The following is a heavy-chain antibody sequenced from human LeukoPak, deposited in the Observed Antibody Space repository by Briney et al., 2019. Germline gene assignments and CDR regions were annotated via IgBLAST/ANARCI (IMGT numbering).Heavy chain of an antibody. Sequence: ASVKVSCKASGYTFTGYYMHWVRQAPGQGLEWMGWINPNSGGTNYAQEFQGRVTMTRDTSISTAYMELSRLRSDDTAVYYCARPDGYNENFDYWGQGTLVTVSS. CDR2: INPNSGGT. D-gene: IGHD5-24*01. CDR3: ARPDGYNENFDY. J-gene: IGHJ4*02. CDR1: GYTFTGYY. V-gene: IGHV1-2*02.